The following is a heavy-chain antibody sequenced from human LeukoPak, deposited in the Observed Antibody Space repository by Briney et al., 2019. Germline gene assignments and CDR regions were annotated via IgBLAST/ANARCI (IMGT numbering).Heavy chain of an antibody. D-gene: IGHD6-19*01. J-gene: IGHJ5*02. V-gene: IGHV4-4*02. CDR1: DGSIFSSNW. CDR2: IFHSGIT. CDR3: AREPVAGPGAGWFDP. Sequence: PSGTLSLTCAVSDGSIFSSNWWSWVRQPPGKGLEWIGQIFHSGITSYNPSLKSRVTISVDTSKNQFSLKLSSVTAADTAVYYCAREPVAGPGAGWFDPWGQGTLVTVSS.